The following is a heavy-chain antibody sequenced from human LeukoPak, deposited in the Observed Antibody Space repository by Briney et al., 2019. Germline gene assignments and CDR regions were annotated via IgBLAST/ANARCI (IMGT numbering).Heavy chain of an antibody. CDR2: INTDGRST. CDR1: GFTFSSYR. CDR3: ARSFGYGDHDDY. D-gene: IGHD4-17*01. V-gene: IGHV3-74*01. J-gene: IGHJ4*02. Sequence: PGGSLRLSCAASGFTFSSYRMHWGRLVPGKGLVWVSRINTDGRSTSYADSVKGRFTISRDNAKNTLFLQMNSLRDEDTAVYYCARSFGYGDHDDYWGQGTLVTVSS.